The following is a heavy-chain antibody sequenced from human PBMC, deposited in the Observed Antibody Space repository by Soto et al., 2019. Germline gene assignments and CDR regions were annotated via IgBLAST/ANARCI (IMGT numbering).Heavy chain of an antibody. Sequence: VQLQQWGAGLLKPSETLSLTCAVYGGSFSGYHWSWFRQPPGKGLEWIGEINPSGSINYNPSLKSRVTISVDTSKNHFSLNLSSVTAADTAVYYCAIFVGATTVTRGSPRDYWGQGTLVTVSS. CDR1: GGSFSGYH. CDR2: INPSGSI. V-gene: IGHV4-34*01. CDR3: AIFVGATTVTRGSPRDY. D-gene: IGHD4-4*01. J-gene: IGHJ4*02.